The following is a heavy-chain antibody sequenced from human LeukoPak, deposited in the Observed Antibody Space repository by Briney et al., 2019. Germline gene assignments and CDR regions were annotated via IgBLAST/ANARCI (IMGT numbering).Heavy chain of an antibody. CDR2: IYNSERT. D-gene: IGHD2-8*01. CDR1: GGSIGIYY. CDR3: ARVAMYEFFFDY. Sequence: PSETLSLTCTVSGGSIGIYYWSWIRQPAGKGLEWIGRIYNSERTKYSPSLESRVTMSIDTSKNQFSLKLSSVSAADTAVYYCARVAMYEFFFDYWGQGTLVTVSS. J-gene: IGHJ4*02. V-gene: IGHV4-4*07.